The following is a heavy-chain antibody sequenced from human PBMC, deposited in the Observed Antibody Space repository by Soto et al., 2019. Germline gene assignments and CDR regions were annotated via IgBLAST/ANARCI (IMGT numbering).Heavy chain of an antibody. Sequence: QVQLVESGGGVVQPGRSLRLSCAASGFTFSSYGMHWVRQAPGKGLEWVAVISYDGSNKYYADSVKGRFTISRDNSKNTLYLQMNSLRAEDTAVYYCAKDKYSGYDRGEFFDYWGQGTLVTVSS. CDR3: AKDKYSGYDRGEFFDY. J-gene: IGHJ4*02. CDR2: ISYDGSNK. V-gene: IGHV3-30*18. D-gene: IGHD5-12*01. CDR1: GFTFSSYG.